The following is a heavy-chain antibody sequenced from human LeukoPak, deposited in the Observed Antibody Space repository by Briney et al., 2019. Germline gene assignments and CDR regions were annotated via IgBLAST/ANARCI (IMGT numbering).Heavy chain of an antibody. CDR2: FDPEDGET. J-gene: IGHJ4*02. CDR3: ATDVTMVRGAIPRDY. D-gene: IGHD3-10*01. CDR1: GYTLTELS. Sequence: ASVKVSCKFSGYTLTELSMQWVRQAPGKGLEWMGGFDPEDGETIYAQKFQGRVTLTEDTSTDTAYMELSSLRSEDTALYYCATDVTMVRGAIPRDYWGQGTLVTVSS. V-gene: IGHV1-24*01.